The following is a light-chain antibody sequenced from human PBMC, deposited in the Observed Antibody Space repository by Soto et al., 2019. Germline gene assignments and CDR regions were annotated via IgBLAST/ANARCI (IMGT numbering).Light chain of an antibody. Sequence: EIVLTQSPGTLSLSPGERATLSCMASQSVSRNYLAWYQQRPGQAPRLLIYDAFNRATGIPDRFSGRGSGTDFTLTISRLEPEDFAVYYCQQYGDSPRTFGQGTKVEIK. CDR1: QSVSRNY. V-gene: IGKV3-20*01. CDR3: QQYGDSPRT. J-gene: IGKJ1*01. CDR2: DAF.